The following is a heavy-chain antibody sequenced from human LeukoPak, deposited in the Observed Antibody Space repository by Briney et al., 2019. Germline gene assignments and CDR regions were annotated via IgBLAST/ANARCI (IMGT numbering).Heavy chain of an antibody. Sequence: PSETLSLTCTVSRGSINSYYWNWIRQPPGKGLEWIGYIYYSGSTNYNPSLKSRVTISVDTSKNQFSLKLSSVTAADTAVYYCASTYYYGSGSYLSGWFDPWGQGTLVTVSS. D-gene: IGHD3-10*01. CDR2: IYYSGST. J-gene: IGHJ5*02. CDR3: ASTYYYGSGSYLSGWFDP. CDR1: RGSINSYY. V-gene: IGHV4-59*01.